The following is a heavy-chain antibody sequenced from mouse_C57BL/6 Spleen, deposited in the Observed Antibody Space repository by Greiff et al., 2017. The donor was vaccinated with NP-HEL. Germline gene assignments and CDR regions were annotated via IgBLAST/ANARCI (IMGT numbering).Heavy chain of an antibody. CDR3: ARSAIYYDYDGDAMDY. CDR1: GYTFTSYW. CDR2: IDPNSGGT. D-gene: IGHD2-4*01. J-gene: IGHJ4*01. Sequence: VQLQQPGAELVKPGASVNLSCKASGYTFTSYWMHWVKQRPGRGLEWIGRIDPNSGGTKYNEKFKSKATLTVDKPSSTAYMQLSSLTSEDSAVYYCARSAIYYDYDGDAMDYWGQGTSVTVSS. V-gene: IGHV1-72*01.